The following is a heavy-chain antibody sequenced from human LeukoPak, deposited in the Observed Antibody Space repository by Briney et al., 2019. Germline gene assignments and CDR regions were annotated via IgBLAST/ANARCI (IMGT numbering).Heavy chain of an antibody. J-gene: IGHJ4*02. CDR2: IYYSGTT. CDR1: GGSISSCY. CDR3: ARGVYIAAAQYGY. V-gene: IGHV4-59*01. D-gene: IGHD6-13*01. Sequence: SETLSLTCTVSGGSISSCYWSRIRQPPGKGLEWIGYIYYSGTTNYNPSLKSRVTISVDTSKNQFSLKLSSVTAADTAVYYCARGVYIAAAQYGYWGQGTLVTVSS.